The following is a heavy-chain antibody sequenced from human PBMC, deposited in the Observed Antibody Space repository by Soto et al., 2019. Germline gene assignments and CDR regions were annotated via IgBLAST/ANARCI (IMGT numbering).Heavy chain of an antibody. Sequence: GGSLRLSCAASGFTFSDYYISWSRQAPGKGLEWVSYISSSSSYTNYADSVKGRFTISRDNAKNSLYLQMNSLRAEDTAVYYCARDRLGIAVAGTLRDYYYYGMDVWGQRTTVTVSS. CDR1: GFTFSDYY. CDR3: ARDRLGIAVAGTLRDYYYYGMDV. J-gene: IGHJ6*02. CDR2: ISSSSSYT. V-gene: IGHV3-11*06. D-gene: IGHD6-19*01.